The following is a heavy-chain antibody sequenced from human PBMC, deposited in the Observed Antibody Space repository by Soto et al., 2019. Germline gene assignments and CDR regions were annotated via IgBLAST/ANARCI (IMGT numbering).Heavy chain of an antibody. Sequence: EVQLLDSGGGLVQPGGSLRLSCAASGFTFSSYAMSWVRQAPGKGLEWVSGISGSGDSTYYADSVQGRLTISRDNSKNTLYLQMNSLSAEDTAVYYCAKRLAPDYWGQGTLVTVSS. CDR2: ISGSGDST. CDR1: GFTFSSYA. V-gene: IGHV3-23*01. CDR3: AKRLAPDY. D-gene: IGHD3-9*01. J-gene: IGHJ4*02.